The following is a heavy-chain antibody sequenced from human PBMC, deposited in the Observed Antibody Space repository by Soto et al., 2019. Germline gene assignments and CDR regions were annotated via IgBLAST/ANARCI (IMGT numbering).Heavy chain of an antibody. Sequence: QVQLVQSGAEVKKPGASVKISCEASGYTFINYYMHWVRQAPGHGFEWMGRISPKSGGTNYAQKFQGRVSMTWDTSLKAAYMELISLMSEDTAVYYCARPPGYMSDWYYVDLWGQGTQVTVAS. CDR2: ISPKSGGT. CDR3: ARPPGYMSDWYYVDL. J-gene: IGHJ4*02. D-gene: IGHD3-9*01. CDR1: GYTFINYY. V-gene: IGHV1-2*02.